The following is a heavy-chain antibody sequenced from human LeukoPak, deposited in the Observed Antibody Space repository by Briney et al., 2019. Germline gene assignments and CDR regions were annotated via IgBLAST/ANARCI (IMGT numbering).Heavy chain of an antibody. D-gene: IGHD2-2*01. CDR1: GGSISSGGYY. V-gene: IGHV4-31*03. CDR2: IYYSGST. Sequence: PSQTLSLTCTVSGGSISSGGYYWSWIRQHPGKGPEWIGYIYYSGSTYYNPSLKSRVTISVDTSKNQFSLKLSSVTAADTAVYYCARLAVGSSTSGNWFGPWGQGTLVTVSS. CDR3: ARLAVGSSTSGNWFGP. J-gene: IGHJ5*02.